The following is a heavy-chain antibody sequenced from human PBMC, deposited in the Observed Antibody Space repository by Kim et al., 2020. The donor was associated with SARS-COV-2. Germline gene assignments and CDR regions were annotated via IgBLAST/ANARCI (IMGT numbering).Heavy chain of an antibody. J-gene: IGHJ6*03. CDR1: GGSISSSSYY. Sequence: SETLSLTCTVSGGSISSSSYYWGWIRQPPGKGLEWIGSIYYSGSTYYNPSLKSRVTISVDTSKNQFSLKLSSVTAADTAVYYCARTNGFWSGFQFYMDVWGKGTTVTVSS. V-gene: IGHV4-39*01. CDR2: IYYSGST. CDR3: ARTNGFWSGFQFYMDV. D-gene: IGHD3-3*01.